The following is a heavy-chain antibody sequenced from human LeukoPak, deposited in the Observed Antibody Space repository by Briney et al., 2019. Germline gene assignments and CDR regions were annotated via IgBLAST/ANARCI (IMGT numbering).Heavy chain of an antibody. V-gene: IGHV1-18*01. Sequence: GALVKVSCKATSRISWVRQAPGQGLEWMGWIGTYGGDTYYAQKFQGRIIVTTDTSTSTVYMELRNLRSDDTAVYYCARDLWNFYDDSGYNRDFDSWGQGTLVTVSS. CDR2: IGTYGGDT. J-gene: IGHJ5*01. CDR1: TSR. D-gene: IGHD3-22*01. CDR3: ARDLWNFYDDSGYNRDFDS.